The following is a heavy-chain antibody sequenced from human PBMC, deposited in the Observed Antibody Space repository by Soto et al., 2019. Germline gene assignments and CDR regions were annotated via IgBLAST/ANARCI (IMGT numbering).Heavy chain of an antibody. CDR2: ISSSGSTI. Sequence: GGSLRLSCAASGFTFDDYDMHWVRQAPGKGLEWVSYISSSGSTIYYADSVKGRFTISRDNAKNSLYLQMNSLRAEDTAVYYCARGGQLEPTTEDAFDIWGQGTMVTV. V-gene: IGHV3-11*01. CDR3: ARGGQLEPTTEDAFDI. J-gene: IGHJ3*02. CDR1: GFTFDDYD. D-gene: IGHD1-1*01.